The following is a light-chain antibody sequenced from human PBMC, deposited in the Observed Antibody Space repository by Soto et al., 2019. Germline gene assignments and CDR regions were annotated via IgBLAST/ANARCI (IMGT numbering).Light chain of an antibody. J-gene: IGKJ3*01. CDR3: HQSFRIPFT. CDR1: QSINGY. Sequence: DIQVTQSPSSLSASVGDRVNITCRASQSINGYLNWYQHKSGRAPKLLIYAASSLHSGVPSRFSGSQSGTDFTLPISSLHPEAFATYYCHQSFRIPFTFGPGTKVDIK. V-gene: IGKV1-39*01. CDR2: AAS.